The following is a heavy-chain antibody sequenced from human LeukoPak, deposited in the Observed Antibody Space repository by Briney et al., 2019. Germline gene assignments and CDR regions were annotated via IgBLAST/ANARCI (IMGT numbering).Heavy chain of an antibody. CDR2: IYYSGST. V-gene: IGHV4-30-4*08. J-gene: IGHJ4*02. Sequence: SQTLSLTCTVSGGSISSGDYYWSWIRQPPGKGLGWIGYIYYSGSTYYNPSLKSRVTISVDTSKNQFSLKLSSVTAADTAVYYCARREYSSSQPFDYWGQGTLVTVSS. CDR3: ARREYSSSQPFDY. CDR1: GGSISSGDYY. D-gene: IGHD6-6*01.